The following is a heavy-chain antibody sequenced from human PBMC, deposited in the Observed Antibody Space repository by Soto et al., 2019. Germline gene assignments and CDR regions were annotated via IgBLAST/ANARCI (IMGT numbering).Heavy chain of an antibody. V-gene: IGHV1-69*04. CDR3: ARVAEMGTVTEGCYYYMDV. CDR2: IIPILGVA. J-gene: IGHJ6*03. CDR1: GDTFSNHT. Sequence: QVQLVQSGAEVKKPGSSVKVSCKASGDTFSNHTISWVRQAPGQGLEWMGRIIPILGVANYAQKFQGRVTITADKSTTTAYMELSSLRSADTAVYYCARVAEMGTVTEGCYYYMDVWGKGTTVTVSS. D-gene: IGHD4-17*01.